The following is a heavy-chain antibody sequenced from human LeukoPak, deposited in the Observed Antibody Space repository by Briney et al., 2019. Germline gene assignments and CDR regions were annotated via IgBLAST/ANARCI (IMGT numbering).Heavy chain of an antibody. CDR3: ARHGYDYVWGSYPTSSQHIFFDY. Sequence: SETLSLTCTVSGGSISRDTYYWNWIRQPAGKGLEWIGRIYSSGSTNYNPSLKSRVTISVDTSKNQFSLKLSSVTAADTAVYYCARHGYDYVWGSYPTSSQHIFFDYWGQGTLVTVSS. V-gene: IGHV4-61*02. D-gene: IGHD3-16*02. J-gene: IGHJ4*02. CDR1: GGSISRDTYY. CDR2: IYSSGST.